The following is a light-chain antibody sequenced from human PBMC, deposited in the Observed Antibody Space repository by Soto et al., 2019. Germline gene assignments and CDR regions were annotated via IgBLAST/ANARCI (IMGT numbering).Light chain of an antibody. Sequence: EIVLTQSPGTLSLSPGERATLSCRASQSVSSTYLAWYQQKPGQAPRLLIYGASSRATGIPDRFSGSGSGTDFTLTISRLEPEDFAVYYCQQYGSSPVTFGQGTKLEIK. CDR3: QQYGSSPVT. V-gene: IGKV3-20*01. CDR2: GAS. CDR1: QSVSSTY. J-gene: IGKJ2*01.